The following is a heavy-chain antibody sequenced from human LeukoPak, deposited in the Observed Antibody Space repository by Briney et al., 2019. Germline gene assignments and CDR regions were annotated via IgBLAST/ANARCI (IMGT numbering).Heavy chain of an antibody. Sequence: GASVKVSCKASGGTFSSYAISWVRQAPGQGLEWMGGIIPIFGTANYAQKFQGRVTITADESTSTAYMELSNLRSEDTAVYYCARLPAARPLNFDYWGQGTLVTVSS. V-gene: IGHV1-69*01. J-gene: IGHJ4*02. CDR3: ARLPAARPLNFDY. CDR2: IIPIFGTA. D-gene: IGHD6-6*01. CDR1: GGTFSSYA.